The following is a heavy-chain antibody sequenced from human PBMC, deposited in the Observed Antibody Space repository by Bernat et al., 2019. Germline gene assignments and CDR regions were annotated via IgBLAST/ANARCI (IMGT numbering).Heavy chain of an antibody. D-gene: IGHD4-17*01. V-gene: IGHV3-23*04. Sequence: EVQLVESGGGLVQPGGSLRLSCAASGFTFSSYAMSWVRQAPGKGLEWVSAISGSGGSTYYADSVKGRFTISRDNSKNTPYLQMNSLRAEDTAVYYCAKRDDRDDYGDPPAADYYYMDVWGKGTTVTVSS. J-gene: IGHJ6*03. CDR1: GFTFSSYA. CDR2: ISGSGGST. CDR3: AKRDDRDDYGDPPAADYYYMDV.